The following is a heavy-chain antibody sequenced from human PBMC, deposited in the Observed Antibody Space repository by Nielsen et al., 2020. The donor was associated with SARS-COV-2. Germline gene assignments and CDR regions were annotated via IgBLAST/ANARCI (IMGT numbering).Heavy chain of an antibody. CDR1: GFTFSSYG. D-gene: IGHD5-24*01. Sequence: GGSLRLSCAASGFTFSSYGMHWVRQAPGKGLEWVAVISYDGSNKYYADSVKGRFTISRDNSKNTLYLQMNSLRAEDTAVYYCAKRGRGGVYYYYYGMDVWGQGTTVTVSS. J-gene: IGHJ6*02. V-gene: IGHV3-30*18. CDR2: ISYDGSNK. CDR3: AKRGRGGVYYYYYGMDV.